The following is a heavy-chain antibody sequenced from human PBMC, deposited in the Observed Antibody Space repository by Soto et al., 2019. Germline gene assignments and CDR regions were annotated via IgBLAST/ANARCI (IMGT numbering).Heavy chain of an antibody. V-gene: IGHV3-23*01. Sequence: EVQILESGGGLVQPGGSLRLSCAASGFSFSTYAMTWVRQAPGKGLEWVSSITYTGATTYYADSVRGRFTVSRDNSRNTVHLQMNSLRVEDTAVYYFAKGVSIVDYWGQGTLVTVSS. J-gene: IGHJ4*02. CDR2: ITYTGATT. D-gene: IGHD3-16*01. CDR1: GFSFSTYA. CDR3: AKGVSIVDY.